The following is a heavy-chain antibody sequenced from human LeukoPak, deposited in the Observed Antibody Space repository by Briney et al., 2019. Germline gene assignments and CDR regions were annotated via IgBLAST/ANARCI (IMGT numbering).Heavy chain of an antibody. V-gene: IGHV3-23*01. J-gene: IGHJ4*02. CDR2: ICGRGGST. D-gene: IGHD7-27*01. CDR3: AKGLANWGSRAYYFDY. CDR1: GVSLRGYV. Sequence: GGSLRLSSVPPGVSLRGYVMCSGRDTPGTRVWWVSAICGRGGSTYYADSGKGRFTISRDNSKNTLYLQMNSLRAEDTAVYYCAKGLANWGSRAYYFDYWGQGTLVAVTS.